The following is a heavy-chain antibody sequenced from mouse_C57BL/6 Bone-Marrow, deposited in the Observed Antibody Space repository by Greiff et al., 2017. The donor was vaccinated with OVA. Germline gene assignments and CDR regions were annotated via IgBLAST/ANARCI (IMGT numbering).Heavy chain of an antibody. Sequence: ESGPGLVKPSPSLSLSCSVTGYSFTSGYYWNWIRQFPGNNLEWMGYISYDGSNNYNPSLKNRISITRDTSKNQFFLKLSSVTTEDTATYDCDRVGSTVVAKGDWYFDVWGTGTTVTVSS. CDR2: ISYDGSN. J-gene: IGHJ1*03. CDR3: DRVGSTVVAKGDWYFDV. D-gene: IGHD1-1*01. CDR1: GYSFTSGYY. V-gene: IGHV3-6*01.